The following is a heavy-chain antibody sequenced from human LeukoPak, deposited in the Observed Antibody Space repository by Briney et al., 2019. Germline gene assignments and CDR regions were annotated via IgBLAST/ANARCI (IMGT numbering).Heavy chain of an antibody. Sequence: SETLSLTCAVSGGSISNDNWWSWVRQPPGKGLERIGEIYHSETTNYNPSLKSRVTMSLDKSKNQFSLKLSSVTAADTAVYYCARLSARGRGYFDYWGQGTLVTVSS. J-gene: IGHJ4*02. CDR1: GGSISNDNW. V-gene: IGHV4-4*02. CDR2: IYHSETT. D-gene: IGHD3-10*01. CDR3: ARLSARGRGYFDY.